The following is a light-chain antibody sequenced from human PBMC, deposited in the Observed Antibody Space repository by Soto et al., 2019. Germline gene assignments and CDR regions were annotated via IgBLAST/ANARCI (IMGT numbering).Light chain of an antibody. CDR3: CSYAGSRTHVL. CDR1: SSDVGSYNL. J-gene: IGLJ2*01. Sequence: QSVLTQPASVSGSPGQSITICCIGTSSDVGSYNLVSWYQQHPGKAPKVLIYEVSERPSGVSNRFSGSKSGNTASLTISGLQAEDEAEYYCCSYAGSRTHVLFGGGTKLTVL. V-gene: IGLV2-23*02. CDR2: EVS.